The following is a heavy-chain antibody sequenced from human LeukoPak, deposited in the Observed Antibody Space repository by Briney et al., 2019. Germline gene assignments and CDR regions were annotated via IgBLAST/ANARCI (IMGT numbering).Heavy chain of an antibody. CDR3: AREYDSSGLKAFDI. CDR2: INPNSGGT. J-gene: IGHJ3*02. V-gene: IGHV1-2*02. D-gene: IGHD3-22*01. CDR1: GGTFSSYA. Sequence: ASVKVSCKASGGTFSSYAISWVRQAPGQGLEWMGWINPNSGGTIYAQKLQGRATMTRDTSISTAYMELSRLTSDDTAVYYCAREYDSSGLKAFDIWGQGTMVTVSS.